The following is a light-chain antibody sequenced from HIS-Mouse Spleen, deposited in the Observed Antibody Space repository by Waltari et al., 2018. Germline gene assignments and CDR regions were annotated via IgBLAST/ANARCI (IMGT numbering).Light chain of an antibody. CDR2: EGS. J-gene: IGLJ3*02. V-gene: IGLV2-23*01. CDR3: CSYAGSSTWV. Sequence: QSALTQPPSVSGSPGPSITISCTGTSTDVGSYNLLSWYQQHPGKAPKLMIYEGSKRTSGVSNRFSGSKSGNTASLTISGLQAEDEADYYCCSYAGSSTWVFGGGTKLTVL. CDR1: STDVGSYNL.